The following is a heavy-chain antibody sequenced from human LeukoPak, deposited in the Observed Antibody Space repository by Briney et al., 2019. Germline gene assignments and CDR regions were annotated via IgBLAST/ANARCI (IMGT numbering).Heavy chain of an antibody. CDR2: IRFDGTNK. D-gene: IGHD3-16*01. CDR1: GFTFSSYG. V-gene: IGHV3-30*02. CDR3: AKDIWGGGGTDAFDI. Sequence: QPGGPLRLSCAASGFTFSSYGMHWVRQAPGKGLEWVAFIRFDGTNKYFADSVKGRFTISRDNSKNTLYLQMNSLRAEDMAVYYWAKDIWGGGGTDAFDIWGQGTMVIVSS. J-gene: IGHJ3*02.